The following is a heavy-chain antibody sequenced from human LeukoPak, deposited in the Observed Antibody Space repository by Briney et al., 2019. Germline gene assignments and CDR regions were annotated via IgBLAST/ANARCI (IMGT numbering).Heavy chain of an antibody. CDR1: GFTFSSYG. V-gene: IGHV3-21*01. J-gene: IGHJ3*02. D-gene: IGHD3-22*01. CDR3: ARTREGGYDSSGYYSQPDAFDI. Sequence: GGSLRLSCAASGFTFSSYGMHWVRQAPGKGLEWVSSISSSSSYIYYADSVKGRFTISRDNAKNSLYLQMNSLRAEDTAVYYCARTREGGYDSSGYYSQPDAFDIWGQGTMVTVSS. CDR2: ISSSSSYI.